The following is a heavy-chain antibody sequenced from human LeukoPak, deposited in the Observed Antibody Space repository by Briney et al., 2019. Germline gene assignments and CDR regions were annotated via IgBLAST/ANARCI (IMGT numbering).Heavy chain of an antibody. J-gene: IGHJ3*02. D-gene: IGHD3-22*01. Sequence: PGGSLRLSCADSGFNISRKYMSWVRQAPGKGLDWVSVISGAGDTYYADSVKGRFTISRDNAKNSLYLQMNSLRAEDTAVYYCARDWRDSSGKFPNDAFDIWGQGTMVTVSS. CDR1: GFNISRKY. CDR2: ISGAGDT. CDR3: ARDWRDSSGKFPNDAFDI. V-gene: IGHV3-53*01.